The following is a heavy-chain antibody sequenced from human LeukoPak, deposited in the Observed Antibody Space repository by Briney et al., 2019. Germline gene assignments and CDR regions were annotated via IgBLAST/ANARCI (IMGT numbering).Heavy chain of an antibody. CDR2: INHSGST. CDR1: GGSFSGYY. CDR3: ASTLAAAGENWFDP. J-gene: IGHJ5*02. D-gene: IGHD6-13*01. Sequence: SETLSLTCAVYGGSFSGYYWSWIRQPPGKGLEWIGEINHSGSTYYNPSLKSRVTISVDRSKNQFSLKLSSVTAADTAVYYCASTLAAAGENWFDPWGQGTLVTVSS. V-gene: IGHV4-34*01.